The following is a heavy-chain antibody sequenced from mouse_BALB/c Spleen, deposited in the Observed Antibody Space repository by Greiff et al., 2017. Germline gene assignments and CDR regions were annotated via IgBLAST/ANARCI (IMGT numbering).Heavy chain of an antibody. D-gene: IGHD4-1*01. Sequence: EVKLVESGPGLVKPSQSLSLTCTVTGYSITSDYAWNWIRQFPGNKLEWMGYISYSGSTSYNPSLKSRISITRDTSKNQFFLQLNSVTTEDTATYYCASNWYYYAMDYWGQGTSVTVSS. CDR3: ASNWYYYAMDY. V-gene: IGHV3-2*02. CDR1: GYSITSDYA. CDR2: ISYSGST. J-gene: IGHJ4*01.